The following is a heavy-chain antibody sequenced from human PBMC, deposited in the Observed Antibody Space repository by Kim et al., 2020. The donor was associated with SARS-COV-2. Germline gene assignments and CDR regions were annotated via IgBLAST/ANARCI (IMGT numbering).Heavy chain of an antibody. D-gene: IGHD1-20*01. CDR1: DFIFSNYW. V-gene: IGHV3-74*01. J-gene: IGHJ4*02. CDR3: ARGRTWYNSAFDY. Sequence: GGSLRLCCAVSDFIFSNYWMHWVRQVPGKGLVWVSRINNDGIGTSYADSVKGRFTISRDNAKNTLYLQMNSLRAEDTAVYYCARGRTWYNSAFDYWGQGTLVTVSS. CDR2: INNDGIGT.